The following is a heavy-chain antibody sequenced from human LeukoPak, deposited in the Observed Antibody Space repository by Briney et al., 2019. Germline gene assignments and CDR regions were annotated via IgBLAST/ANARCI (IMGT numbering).Heavy chain of an antibody. D-gene: IGHD6-19*01. V-gene: IGHV3-7*01. CDR2: IKQDGSEK. CDR3: ARECRSSGWYSNSVGFDY. J-gene: IGHJ4*02. Sequence: PGGSLRLSCAASGFTFSNFWMSGVRQAPGKGLEWVANIKQDGSEKYYVDSVKGRFTISRDNAKNSLYLQMNSLRAEDTAVYYCARECRSSGWYSNSVGFDYWGQGTLVTVSS. CDR1: GFTFSNFW.